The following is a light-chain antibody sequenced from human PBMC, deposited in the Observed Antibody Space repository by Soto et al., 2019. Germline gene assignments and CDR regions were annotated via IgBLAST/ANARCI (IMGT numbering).Light chain of an antibody. CDR1: QSVSSR. V-gene: IGKV3-20*01. CDR3: QQYGSSPIT. J-gene: IGKJ5*01. CDR2: GAS. Sequence: DIVLTQSPGTLSLSPGERATLSCRASQSVSSRLAWYQQRPGQAPRLLISGASSRATGIPDRFSGSGSGTDFTLTISRLEPEDFAVYYCQQYGSSPITFGQGTRLEIK.